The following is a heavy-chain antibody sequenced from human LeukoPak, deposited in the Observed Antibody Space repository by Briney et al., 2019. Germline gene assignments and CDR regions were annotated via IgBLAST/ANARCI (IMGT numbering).Heavy chain of an antibody. CDR2: ISSDGGTK. CDR3: ARPFSRRWYYPYFDQ. Sequence: GGSLRLSCAASGFSFSSYAIHWVRQAPGKGLEWVALISSDGGTKYYADSVKGRFTISRDNSKNTVYLQMNRLRSEDTAFYFCARPFSRRWYYPYFDQWGQGTLVTVSS. CDR1: GFSFSSYA. D-gene: IGHD6-13*01. V-gene: IGHV3-30*04. J-gene: IGHJ4*02.